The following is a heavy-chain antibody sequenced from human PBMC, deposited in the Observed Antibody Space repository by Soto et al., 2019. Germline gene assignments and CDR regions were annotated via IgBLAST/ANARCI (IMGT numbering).Heavy chain of an antibody. D-gene: IGHD6-13*01. Sequence: SETLSLTCTVSGGSISSSSYYWGWIRQPPGKGLEWIGSIYYSGSTYYNPSLKSRVTISADTSKNQFSLKLSSVTAADTAVYYCARHSSSWRNDNWFDPWGQGTLVTVSS. V-gene: IGHV4-39*01. CDR1: GGSISSSSYY. CDR2: IYYSGST. CDR3: ARHSSSWRNDNWFDP. J-gene: IGHJ5*02.